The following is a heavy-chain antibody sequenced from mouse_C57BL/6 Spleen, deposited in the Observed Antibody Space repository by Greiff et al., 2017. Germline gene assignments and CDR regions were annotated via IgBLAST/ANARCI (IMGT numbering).Heavy chain of an antibody. CDR2: ILPGSGST. Sequence: VKLMESGAELMKPGASVKLSCKATGYTFTGYWIEWVKQRPGHGLEWIGEILPGSGSTNYNEKFKGKATFTADTSSNTAYMQLSSLTTEDSAIYYCARSYYDYDGVYYAMDYWGQGTSVTVSS. D-gene: IGHD2-4*01. V-gene: IGHV1-9*01. CDR1: GYTFTGYW. CDR3: ARSYYDYDGVYYAMDY. J-gene: IGHJ4*01.